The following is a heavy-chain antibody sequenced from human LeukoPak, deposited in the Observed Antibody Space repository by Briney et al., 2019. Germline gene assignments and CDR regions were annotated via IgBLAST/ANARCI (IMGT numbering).Heavy chain of an antibody. J-gene: IGHJ4*02. D-gene: IGHD3-10*01. CDR1: GGSSSALF. CDR3: ARDPYQFASGGFP. V-gene: IGHV4-34*01. Sequence: SETLSLTCSVYGGSSSALFWSWIRQSPGKGLEWIAEIDHSGSAHYNPSLKSRATISVAMSKNQFSLKLTSLTAADTAVYYCARDPYQFASGGFPWGQGTLVTVSS. CDR2: IDHSGSA.